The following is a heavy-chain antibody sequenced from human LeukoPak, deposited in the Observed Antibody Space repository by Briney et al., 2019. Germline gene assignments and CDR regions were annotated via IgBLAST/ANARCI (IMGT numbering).Heavy chain of an antibody. CDR3: ARSLRDYYDSSGYYPLDAFDI. CDR2: ISYDGSNE. CDR1: GFTFSSYA. Sequence: GGSLRLSCAASGFTFSSYAMHWVRQAPGKGLEWVAVISYDGSNEYYADSVKGRFTISRDNSKNTLYLQMNSLRAEDTAVYYCARSLRDYYDSSGYYPLDAFDIWGQGTMVTVSS. J-gene: IGHJ3*02. V-gene: IGHV3-30-3*01. D-gene: IGHD3-22*01.